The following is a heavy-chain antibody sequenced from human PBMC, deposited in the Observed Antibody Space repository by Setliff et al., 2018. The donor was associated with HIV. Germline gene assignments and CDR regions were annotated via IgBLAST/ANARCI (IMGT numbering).Heavy chain of an antibody. V-gene: IGHV4-34*01. CDR3: ARGPIRYSSGVRWFLGVESWYSGIDY. J-gene: IGHJ4*02. CDR2: INDSGTT. CDR1: DGSLSSYY. Sequence: SETLSLTCAVYDGSLSSYYWSWIRQSTGKGLEWIGEINDSGTTNYNPSLESRVTMLIDMSKNQLSLKLSSVTAADTAVYFCARGPIRYSSGVRWFLGVESWYSGIDYWGQGTRVTVSS. D-gene: IGHD2-15*01.